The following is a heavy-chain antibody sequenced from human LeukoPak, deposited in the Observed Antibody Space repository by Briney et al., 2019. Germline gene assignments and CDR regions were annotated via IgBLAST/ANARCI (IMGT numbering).Heavy chain of an antibody. D-gene: IGHD6-13*01. V-gene: IGHV1-18*01. CDR2: ISAYNGNT. Sequence: ASVKVSCKASGYTFTSYGISWVRRAPGQGLEWMGWISAYNGNTNYAQKLQGRVTMTTDTSTSTAYMELRSLRSDDTAVYYCARGGAGYSSNGEVKQKGKEFDYWGQGTLVTVSS. CDR3: ARGGAGYSSNGEVKQKGKEFDY. CDR1: GYTFTSYG. J-gene: IGHJ4*02.